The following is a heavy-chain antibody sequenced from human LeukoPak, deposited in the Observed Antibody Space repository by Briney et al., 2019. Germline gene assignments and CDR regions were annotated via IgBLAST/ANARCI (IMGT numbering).Heavy chain of an antibody. D-gene: IGHD3-22*01. CDR2: IYYSGST. Sequence: SETLSLTCTVSGGSISSYYWSWIRQPPGKGLEWIGYIYYSGSTNYNPPLKSRVTISVDTSKNQFSLKLSSVTAADTAVYYCARGGNWYYYDSSDAFDIWGQGTMVTVSS. V-gene: IGHV4-59*01. CDR1: GGSISSYY. J-gene: IGHJ3*02. CDR3: ARGGNWYYYDSSDAFDI.